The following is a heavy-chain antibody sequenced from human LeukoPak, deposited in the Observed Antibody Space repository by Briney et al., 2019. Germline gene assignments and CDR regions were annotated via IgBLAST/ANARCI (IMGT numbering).Heavy chain of an antibody. CDR1: GYTFTSYY. CDR3: ARGEGTDYSNLYFDY. J-gene: IGHJ4*02. D-gene: IGHD4-11*01. Sequence: GASVKVSCKASGYTFTSYYMHWVRQAPGQGLERMGIINPSGGSTSYAQKFQGRVTMTRDMSTSTVYMELSSLRSEDTAVYYCARGEGTDYSNLYFDYWGQGTLVTVSS. V-gene: IGHV1-46*01. CDR2: INPSGGST.